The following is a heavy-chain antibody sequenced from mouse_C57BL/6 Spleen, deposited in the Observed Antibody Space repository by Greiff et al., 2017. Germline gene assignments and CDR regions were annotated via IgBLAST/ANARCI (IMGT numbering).Heavy chain of an antibody. J-gene: IGHJ2*01. Sequence: QVQLQQPGAELVKPGASVKLSCKASGYTFTSYWMQWVKQRPGQGLEWIGEIDPSDSYTNYNQKFKGKATLTVDTSSSTAYMQLSSLTSEDSAVYYCARRGGYQYYFDYWGQGTTLTVSS. CDR1: GYTFTSYW. D-gene: IGHD2-2*01. CDR3: ARRGGYQYYFDY. V-gene: IGHV1-50*01. CDR2: IDPSDSYT.